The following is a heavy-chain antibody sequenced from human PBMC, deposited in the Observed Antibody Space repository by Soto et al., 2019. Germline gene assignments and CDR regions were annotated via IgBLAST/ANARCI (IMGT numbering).Heavy chain of an antibody. CDR2: ISFDGSNE. J-gene: IGHJ6*02. CDR3: ARSITILGMGKYQSMDV. Sequence: GGSLRLSGEISGSTFSTYAIHWVRQAPCKGLEWVEVISFDGSNEYFADSVRGRFTISGDNSKKTLYLQVNSLTREYTSVYYCARSITILGMGKYQSMDVSLQPTTVTLSS. D-gene: IGHD3-3*01. CDR1: GSTFSTYA. V-gene: IGHV3-30*03.